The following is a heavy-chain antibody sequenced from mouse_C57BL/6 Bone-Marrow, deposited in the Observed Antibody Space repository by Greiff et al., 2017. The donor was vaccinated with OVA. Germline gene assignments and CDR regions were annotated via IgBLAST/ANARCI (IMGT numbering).Heavy chain of an antibody. CDR2: ISSGGSYT. CDR3: ARPPFYYSNYVGFAY. V-gene: IGHV5-6*01. D-gene: IGHD2-5*01. Sequence: EVHLVESGGDLVKPGGSLKLSCAASGFTFSSYGMSWVRQTPDKRLEWVATISSGGSYTYYPDSVKGRFTISRDNAKNTLYLQMSSLKSEDTAMYYCARPPFYYSNYVGFAYWGQGTLVTVSA. J-gene: IGHJ3*01. CDR1: GFTFSSYG.